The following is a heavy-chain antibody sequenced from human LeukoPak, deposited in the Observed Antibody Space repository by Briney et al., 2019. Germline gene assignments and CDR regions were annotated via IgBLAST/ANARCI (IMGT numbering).Heavy chain of an antibody. CDR2: MNPNSGNT. CDR1: GYTFTSYD. Sequence: GASVTVSCKASGYTFTSYDINWVRQATGQGLEWMGWMNPNSGNTGYAQKFQGRVTMTRNTSISTAYMELSSLRSEDTAVYYCARVLRGSLYYYYYYMDVWGKGTTVTISS. CDR3: ARVLRGSLYYYYYYMDV. V-gene: IGHV1-8*01. D-gene: IGHD3-10*01. J-gene: IGHJ6*03.